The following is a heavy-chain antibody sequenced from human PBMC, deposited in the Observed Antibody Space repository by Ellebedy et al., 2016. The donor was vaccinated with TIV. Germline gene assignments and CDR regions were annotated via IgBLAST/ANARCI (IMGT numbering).Heavy chain of an antibody. CDR1: GFTFSHYG. V-gene: IGHV3-30*18. CDR2: ISNDGSEQ. J-gene: IGHJ4*02. D-gene: IGHD1-1*01. Sequence: GGSLRLSXVASGFTFSHYGMHWVRQAPGKGLECVAVISNDGSEQYYADSVKGRFIISRDNSKNTLSLQMNNLRVEDTAVYYCAKVRLERVFYALVDSWGQGNQVTVSS. CDR3: AKVRLERVFYALVDS.